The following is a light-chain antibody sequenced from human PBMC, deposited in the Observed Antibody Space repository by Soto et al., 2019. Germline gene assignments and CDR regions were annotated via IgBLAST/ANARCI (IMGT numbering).Light chain of an antibody. CDR2: LKSDGSH. V-gene: IGLV4-69*01. J-gene: IGLJ2*01. CDR1: SGHNTYS. Sequence: QLVLTQSPSASASLGASVKLTCTLSSGHNTYSIAWHQQQPEKGPRFLMKLKSDGSHSRGDGIPDRFSGSSSGAERYLTISSLQSEDEADYYCQTWATGIQVFGGGTKVTV. CDR3: QTWATGIQV.